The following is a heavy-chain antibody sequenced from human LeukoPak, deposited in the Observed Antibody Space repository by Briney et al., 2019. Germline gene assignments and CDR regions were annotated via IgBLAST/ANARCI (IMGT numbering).Heavy chain of an antibody. Sequence: GGSLRLSCAASGFTVSSNYMSWVRQALGKGLEWVSVIYSGGSTYYADSVKGRFTISRDNSKNTLYLQMNSLRAEDTAVYYCARAERYSSIDGMDVWGQGTTVTVSS. CDR2: IYSGGST. CDR1: GFTVSSNY. J-gene: IGHJ6*02. CDR3: ARAERYSSIDGMDV. D-gene: IGHD6-13*01. V-gene: IGHV3-66*02.